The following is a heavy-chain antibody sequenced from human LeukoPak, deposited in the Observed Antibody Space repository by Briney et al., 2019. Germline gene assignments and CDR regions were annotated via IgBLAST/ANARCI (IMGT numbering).Heavy chain of an antibody. CDR2: INPNSGGT. D-gene: IGHD1-26*01. V-gene: IGHV1-2*02. CDR1: GYTFTGYY. J-gene: IGHJ4*02. CDR3: ATGVGATKQVDY. Sequence: ASVKVSCKASGYTFTGYYMRWVRQAPGQGLEWMGWINPNSGGTNYAQKFQGRVTMTRDTSISTAYMELSRLRSEDTAVYYCATGVGATKQVDYWGQGTLVTVSS.